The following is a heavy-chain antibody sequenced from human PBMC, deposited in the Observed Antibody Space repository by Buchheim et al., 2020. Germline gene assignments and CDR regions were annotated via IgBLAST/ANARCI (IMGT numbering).Heavy chain of an antibody. CDR3: ARDRLGDY. Sequence: QVQLVQSGAEVKKPGASVKISCKASGYSFTSYYIYWVRQAPGQGLEWMGIINPSGGGTTYAQKFQGRVTMTRDPATSTVYMELRSLRSDDTAVYYCARDRLGDYWGQGT. CDR1: GYSFTSYY. CDR2: INPSGGGT. J-gene: IGHJ4*02. V-gene: IGHV1-46*01.